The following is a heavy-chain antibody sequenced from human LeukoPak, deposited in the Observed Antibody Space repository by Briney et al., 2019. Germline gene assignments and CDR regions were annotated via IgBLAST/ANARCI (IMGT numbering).Heavy chain of an antibody. CDR1: GYTFTGYY. CDR2: INPNSGGT. CDR3: ARVLIRGYSYVGFDY. V-gene: IGHV1-2*02. Sequence: ASVKVSCKASGYTFTGYYMHWVRQAPGQGLEWMGWINPNSGGTNFAQKFQGRVTMTRDTSISTAYMELSRLRSDDTAVYYCARVLIRGYSYVGFDYWGQGTLVTVSS. J-gene: IGHJ4*02. D-gene: IGHD5-18*01.